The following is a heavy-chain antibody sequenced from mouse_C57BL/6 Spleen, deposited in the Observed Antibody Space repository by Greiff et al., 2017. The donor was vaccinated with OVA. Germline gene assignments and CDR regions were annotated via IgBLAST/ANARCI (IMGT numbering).Heavy chain of an antibody. V-gene: IGHV2-2*01. D-gene: IGHD2-4*01. J-gene: IGHJ3*01. Sequence: VQRVESGPGLVQPSQSLSITCTVSGFSLTSYGVHWVRQSPGKGLEWLGVIWSGGSTDYNAAFISRLSISKDNSKSQVFFKMNSLQADDTAIYYCARTRYDYDGGFAYWGQGTLVTVSA. CDR3: ARTRYDYDGGFAY. CDR2: IWSGGST. CDR1: GFSLTSYG.